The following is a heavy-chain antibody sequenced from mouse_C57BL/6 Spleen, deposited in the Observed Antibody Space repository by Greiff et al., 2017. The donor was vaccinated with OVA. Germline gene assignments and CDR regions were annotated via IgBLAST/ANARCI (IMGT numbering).Heavy chain of an antibody. D-gene: IGHD2-5*01. Sequence: VQGVESGAELVKPGASVKISCKASGYAFSSYWMNWVKQRPGKGLEWIGQIYPGDGDTNYNGKFKGKATLTADKSSSTAYMQLSSLTSEDSAVYFCARTTGSNYPYAMDYWGQGTSVTVSS. J-gene: IGHJ4*01. CDR1: GYAFSSYW. CDR3: ARTTGSNYPYAMDY. V-gene: IGHV1-80*01. CDR2: IYPGDGDT.